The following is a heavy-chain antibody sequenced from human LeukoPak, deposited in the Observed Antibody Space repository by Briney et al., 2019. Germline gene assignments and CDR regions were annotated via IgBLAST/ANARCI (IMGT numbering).Heavy chain of an antibody. CDR1: GGSFSGYY. CDR3: ARGRNYYDSSGYYSPFDY. D-gene: IGHD3-22*01. CDR2: INHSGST. J-gene: IGHJ4*02. V-gene: IGHV4-34*01. Sequence: SETLSLTCAVYGGSFSGYYWSWIRQPPGKGLGWIGEINHSGSTNYNPSLKSRVTISVDTSKNQFSLKLSSVTAADTAVYYCARGRNYYDSSGYYSPFDYWGQGTLVTVSS.